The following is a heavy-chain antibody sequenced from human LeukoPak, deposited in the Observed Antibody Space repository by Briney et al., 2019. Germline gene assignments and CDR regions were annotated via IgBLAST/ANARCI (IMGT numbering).Heavy chain of an antibody. V-gene: IGHV1-8*03. CDR1: GYTFTSGD. CDR2: MNPNSGDT. Sequence: ASVKVYCKASGYTFTSGDINWVRPATGQGLVWMRWMNPNSGDTGYAQKFQGRVTFTRNTSISTAYMDRSSLRSEDTAVYYCARSPNDYGDYMQVADYYYMDVWGKGTTVTVSS. D-gene: IGHD4-17*01. CDR3: ARSPNDYGDYMQVADYYYMDV. J-gene: IGHJ6*03.